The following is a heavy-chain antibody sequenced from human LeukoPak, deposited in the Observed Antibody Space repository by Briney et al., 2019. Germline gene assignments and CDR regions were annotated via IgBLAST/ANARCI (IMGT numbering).Heavy chain of an antibody. CDR2: IEASGGAT. V-gene: IGHV3-23*01. CDR3: AKGSGSGWYGWFAP. Sequence: GESLRLSCAASGFPFSDYAMYWVRQAPGKGLEWVSSIEASGGATYYADSVKGRFTISRDNSKNTFYLQMNSLRAEDTAVYYCAKGSGSGWYGWFAPWGQGTLVTVSS. J-gene: IGHJ5*02. CDR1: GFPFSDYA. D-gene: IGHD6-19*01.